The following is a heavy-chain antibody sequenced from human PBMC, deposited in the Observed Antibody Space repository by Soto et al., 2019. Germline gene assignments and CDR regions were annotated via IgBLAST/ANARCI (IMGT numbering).Heavy chain of an antibody. CDR2: ISYDGTNK. CDR3: ARDPKTSGGQHWAFNYFDS. J-gene: IGHJ4*02. V-gene: IGHV3-30*19. D-gene: IGHD7-27*01. Sequence: PGGSLRLSCAASRCSFGISGMHCVRQARGKWPEWVALISYDGTNKFYADSVKGRFTISRDNSKSTLYLQVDSLRPEDAAVYYCARDPKTSGGQHWAFNYFDSWGQGTLVTVSS. CDR1: RCSFGISG.